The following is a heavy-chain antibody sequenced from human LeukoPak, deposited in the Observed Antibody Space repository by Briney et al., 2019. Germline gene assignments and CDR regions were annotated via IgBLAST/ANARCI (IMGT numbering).Heavy chain of an antibody. Sequence: GGSLRLSCAASGFTFSSYGMHWVRQAPGKGLEWVAVISYDGSNKYYADSVKGRFTISRDNSKNTLCLQMNSLRAEDTAVYYCAKVGGVSYIYFDYWGQGTLVTVSS. CDR2: ISYDGSNK. V-gene: IGHV3-30*18. J-gene: IGHJ4*02. CDR3: AKVGGVSYIYFDY. D-gene: IGHD3-16*01. CDR1: GFTFSSYG.